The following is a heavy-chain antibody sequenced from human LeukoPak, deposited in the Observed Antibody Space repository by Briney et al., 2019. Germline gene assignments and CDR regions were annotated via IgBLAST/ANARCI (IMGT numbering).Heavy chain of an antibody. Sequence: GASVKVSCKASGATFSSYAISWVRQAPGQGLEWMGGIIPIFGTANYAQKFQGGVTITADESTGTAYMELSSLRSEDTAVYYCARDPTYYDFWSGYPYFDYWGQGTLVTVYS. CDR2: IIPIFGTA. J-gene: IGHJ4*02. CDR1: GATFSSYA. V-gene: IGHV1-69*13. CDR3: ARDPTYYDFWSGYPYFDY. D-gene: IGHD3-3*01.